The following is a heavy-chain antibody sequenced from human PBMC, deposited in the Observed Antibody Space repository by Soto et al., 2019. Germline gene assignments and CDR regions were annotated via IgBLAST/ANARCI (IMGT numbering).Heavy chain of an antibody. J-gene: IGHJ4*02. CDR1: GGSISSSNW. Sequence: QVQLQESGPGLVKPSGTLSLTCAVSGGSISSSNWWSWVRQPPGKGLEWIGEIYHSGSTNYNPSHKSAATISVDKSKYQCSLKRSAVTPADTAVYYCARGNYYDSSGYLPDWGQGTLVTVSS. CDR2: IYHSGST. CDR3: ARGNYYDSSGYLPD. D-gene: IGHD3-22*01. V-gene: IGHV4-4*02.